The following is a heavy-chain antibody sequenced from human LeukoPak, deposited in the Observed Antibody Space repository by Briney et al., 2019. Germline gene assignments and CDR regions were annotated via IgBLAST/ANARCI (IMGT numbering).Heavy chain of an antibody. V-gene: IGHV3-23*01. J-gene: IGHJ4*02. CDR1: GFTFSSYA. Sequence: GGSLRLSCAASGFTFSSYAMSWVRQAPGKGLEWVSAISGSGGSTYYADSVKGRFTISRDNSKNTLYLQMDSLRAEDTAVYYCAALTGYSSSWLRGYFDYWGQGTLVTVSS. D-gene: IGHD6-13*01. CDR3: AALTGYSSSWLRGYFDY. CDR2: ISGSGGST.